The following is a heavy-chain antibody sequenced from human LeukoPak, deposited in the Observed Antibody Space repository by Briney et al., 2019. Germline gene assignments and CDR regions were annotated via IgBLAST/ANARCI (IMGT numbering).Heavy chain of an antibody. CDR3: ARDYGDIVVVPAAPDY. D-gene: IGHD2-2*01. CDR2: INPNSGGT. CDR1: GYTFTGYY. V-gene: IGHV1-2*02. Sequence: GASVKVSCKASGYTFTGYYMHWVRQAPGQGLEWMGWINPNSGGTNYAQKFQGRVTMTRDTSISTAYMELSRLRSDDTAVYYCARDYGDIVVVPAAPDYWGQGTLVTVSS. J-gene: IGHJ4*02.